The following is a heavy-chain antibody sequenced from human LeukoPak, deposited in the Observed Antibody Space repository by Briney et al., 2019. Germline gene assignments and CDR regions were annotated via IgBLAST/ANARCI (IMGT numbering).Heavy chain of an antibody. CDR1: GFTFSSYA. CDR2: ISGSGGST. J-gene: IGHJ6*02. CDR3: AKDLGAAAGILGRFYYYGMDV. V-gene: IGHV3-23*01. D-gene: IGHD6-13*01. Sequence: GGSLRLSCAASGFTFSSYAMSWVRQAPGKGLEWVSAISGSGGSTYYADSVKGRFTISRDNSKNTLYLQTNSLRAEDTAVYYCAKDLGAAAGILGRFYYYGMDVWGQGTTVTVSS.